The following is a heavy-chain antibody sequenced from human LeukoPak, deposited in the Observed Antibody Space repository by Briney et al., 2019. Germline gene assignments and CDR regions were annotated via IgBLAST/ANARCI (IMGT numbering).Heavy chain of an antibody. V-gene: IGHV3-48*03. D-gene: IGHD6-19*01. CDR1: GFTFSSYE. CDR3: ARDLAVAGKGPGHQ. Sequence: GGSLRLSCADSGFTFSSYEINCVCQAPGKGLEWVSYISSSGSTIYYADSVKGRFTISRDNAKNSLYLQTNSLRAEDTAVYYCARDLAVAGKGPGHQGAQRTLVTVSS. J-gene: IGHJ4*02. CDR2: ISSSGSTI.